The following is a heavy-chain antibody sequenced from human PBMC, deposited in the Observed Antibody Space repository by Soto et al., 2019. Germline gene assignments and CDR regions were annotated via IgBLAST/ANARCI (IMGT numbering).Heavy chain of an antibody. J-gene: IGHJ6*02. CDR3: AASAPPATNYYYAMDV. V-gene: IGHV4-61*01. Sequence: SETRSRTWTVSGGSVSGGSFYWSWIRRPPGKGLEWIGYFYDSGGTNYNPSLRSRVTMSVDTSKNQFSLKLSSVTAADTAVYYCAASAPPATNYYYAMDVWGQGTTVTVSS. D-gene: IGHD5-12*01. CDR1: GGSVSGGSFY. CDR2: FYDSGGT.